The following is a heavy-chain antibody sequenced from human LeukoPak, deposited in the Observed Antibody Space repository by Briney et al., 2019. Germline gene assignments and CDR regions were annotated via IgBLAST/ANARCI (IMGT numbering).Heavy chain of an antibody. CDR2: ISGSGGST. D-gene: IGHD3-3*01. J-gene: IGHJ6*02. CDR3: AKDSPSWRASYYYGMDV. CDR1: GFTFSSYA. V-gene: IGHV3-23*01. Sequence: GGSLRLSCAASGFTFSSYAMSWVRQAPGKGLEWVSAISGSGGSTYYADSVKGRFTISRDNSKNTLYLQMNSLRAEDTAVYYCAKDSPSWRASYYYGMDVWGQGTTVTVS.